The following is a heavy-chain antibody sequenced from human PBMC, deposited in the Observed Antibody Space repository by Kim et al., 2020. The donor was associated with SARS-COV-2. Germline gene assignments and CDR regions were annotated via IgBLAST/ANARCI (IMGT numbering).Heavy chain of an antibody. D-gene: IGHD6-13*01. CDR3: ARDQMTYSSSWSSGWRFDP. Sequence: GGSLRLSCAASGFTFSSYGMHWVRQAPGKGLEWVAVIWYDGSNKYYADSVKGRFTISRDNSKNTLYLQMNSLRAEDTAVYYCARDQMTYSSSWSSGWRFDPWGQGTLVTVSS. J-gene: IGHJ5*02. V-gene: IGHV3-33*01. CDR1: GFTFSSYG. CDR2: IWYDGSNK.